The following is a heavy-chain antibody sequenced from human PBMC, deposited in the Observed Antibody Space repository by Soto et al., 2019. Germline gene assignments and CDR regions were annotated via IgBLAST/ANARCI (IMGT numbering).Heavy chain of an antibody. D-gene: IGHD2-21*02. CDR3: ARVDVTY. J-gene: IGHJ4*02. CDR2: INAGNGNT. Sequence: QVQLVQSGAEEKKPGASVKVSCKASGYTFSSYARHWVRQAPGQGVVWLGWINAGNGNTKYSQKFQGRVTITRDTSASKAYMELNSLRSEDTAVYYFARVDVTYWGQGTLVTVSS. CDR1: GYTFSSYA. V-gene: IGHV1-3*05.